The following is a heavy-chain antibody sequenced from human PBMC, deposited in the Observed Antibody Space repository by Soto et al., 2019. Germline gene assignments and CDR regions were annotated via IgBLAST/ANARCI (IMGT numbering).Heavy chain of an antibody. Sequence: GASVKVSCKASGYTFTSYDINWVRQATGQGLEWMGWMNPNSGTANYAQKFQGRVTITADESTSTAYMELSSLRSEDTAVYYFAKGGVVPAAEAREDYGMDVWGQGTTDTVSS. D-gene: IGHD2-2*01. CDR2: MNPNSGTA. CDR3: AKGGVVPAAEAREDYGMDV. J-gene: IGHJ6*02. V-gene: IGHV1-69*13. CDR1: GYTFTSYD.